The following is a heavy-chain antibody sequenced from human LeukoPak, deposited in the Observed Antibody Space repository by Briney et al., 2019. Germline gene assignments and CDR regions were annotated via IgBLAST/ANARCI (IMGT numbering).Heavy chain of an antibody. Sequence: GGSLRLSCAASGFTFDDYAMHWVRQAPGKGLEWVSLISGDGGSTYYADSVKGRFTISRDNSKNSLYLQMNSLRDEDTAVYYCAIMHGYYDGTGYWVQWGQGTLVTVSS. CDR3: AIMHGYYDGTGYWVQ. CDR2: ISGDGGST. V-gene: IGHV3-43*02. CDR1: GFTFDDYA. D-gene: IGHD3-22*01. J-gene: IGHJ1*01.